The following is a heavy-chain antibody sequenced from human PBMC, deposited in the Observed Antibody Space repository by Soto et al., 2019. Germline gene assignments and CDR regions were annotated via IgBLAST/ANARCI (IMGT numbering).Heavy chain of an antibody. V-gene: IGHV3-48*01. CDR2: ISSSSTTM. Sequence: GALRLSCAASGFTFSSYSMNWVRQAPGKGLEWVSYISSSSTTMCYADSVKGRFTISRDNAKNSLYLQMNSLRAEDTAVYYCARDYSSVWYFDYWGQGTLVTVSS. D-gene: IGHD6-25*01. CDR1: GFTFSSYS. J-gene: IGHJ4*02. CDR3: ARDYSSVWYFDY.